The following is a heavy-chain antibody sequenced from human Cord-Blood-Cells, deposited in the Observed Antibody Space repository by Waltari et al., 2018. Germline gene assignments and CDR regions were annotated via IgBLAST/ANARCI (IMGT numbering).Heavy chain of an antibody. V-gene: IGHV5-51*01. CDR3: ARHGRLKYSSSWYPLDY. CDR2: IYPGDSDT. J-gene: IGHJ4*02. CDR1: GYSFTSYW. D-gene: IGHD6-13*01. Sequence: EVQLVQSGAEVKKPGASLKISCKGSGYSFTSYWIGRVRQMPGKGLEWMGIIYPGDSDTRYSPSFQGQVTISADKSISTAYLQWSSLKASDTAMYYCARHGRLKYSSSWYPLDYWGQGTLVTVSS.